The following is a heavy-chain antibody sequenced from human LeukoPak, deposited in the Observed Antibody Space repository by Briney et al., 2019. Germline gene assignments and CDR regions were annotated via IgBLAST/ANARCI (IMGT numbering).Heavy chain of an antibody. CDR2: ITSSSSFI. J-gene: IGHJ4*02. CDR3: ARRGAAAADY. D-gene: IGHD6-13*01. V-gene: IGHV3-21*01. Sequence: PGGSLRLSCAASGFTFSTYNMNWVRQAPGKGLEWVSSITSSSSFIYYADSVRGRFTISRDNAKNSLYLQMNSLRAEDTAVYYCARRGAAAADYWGQGILVTVSS. CDR1: GFTFSTYN.